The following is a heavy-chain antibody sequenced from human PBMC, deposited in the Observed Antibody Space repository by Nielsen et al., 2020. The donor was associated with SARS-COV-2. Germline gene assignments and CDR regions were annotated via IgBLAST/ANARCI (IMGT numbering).Heavy chain of an antibody. CDR1: GFTFSAHA. CDR2: VSGDSAGTT. D-gene: IGHD5-12*01. V-gene: IGHV3-23*01. CDR3: ARDGRIGYGVYLDY. Sequence: GESLKISCAASGFTFSAHAMIWVRQAAGKGLEWVSAVSGDSAGTTYYADSVKGRFTIFRDNSKNTLYLQVSGLRAEDTAIYYCARDGRIGYGVYLDYWGQGTPVTVSA. J-gene: IGHJ4*02.